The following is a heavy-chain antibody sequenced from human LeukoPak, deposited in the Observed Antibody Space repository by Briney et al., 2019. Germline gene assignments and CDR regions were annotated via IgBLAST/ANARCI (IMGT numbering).Heavy chain of an antibody. CDR2: ISPCNGNT. D-gene: IGHD3-22*01. CDR1: GYTFTSYG. CDR3: ARMPYDSSGYYKH. V-gene: IGHV1-18*01. Sequence: ASVKVSCKASGYTFTSYGISWVRQAPGQGLEWMGWISPCNGNTNSAQRLQGRVTMTTDTSTSTAYMELRSLRSDDTAVYYCARMPYDSSGYYKHWGQGTLVTVSS. J-gene: IGHJ1*01.